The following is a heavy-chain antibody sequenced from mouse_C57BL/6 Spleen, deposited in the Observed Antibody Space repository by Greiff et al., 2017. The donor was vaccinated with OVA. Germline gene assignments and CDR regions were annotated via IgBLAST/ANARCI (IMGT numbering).Heavy chain of an antibody. CDR2: INPGSGGT. J-gene: IGHJ4*01. D-gene: IGHD1-1*01. CDR1: GYAFTNYL. Sequence: VQLQESGAELVRPGTSVKVSCKASGYAFTNYLIEWVKQRPGQGLEWIGVINPGSGGTNYNEKFKGKATLTADKSSSTAYMQLSSLTSEDSAVYFCARLGYYGSSPYAMDYWGQGTSVTVSS. V-gene: IGHV1-54*01. CDR3: ARLGYYGSSPYAMDY.